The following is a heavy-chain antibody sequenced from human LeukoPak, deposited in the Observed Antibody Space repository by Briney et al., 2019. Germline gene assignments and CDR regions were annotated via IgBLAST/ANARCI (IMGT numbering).Heavy chain of an antibody. CDR3: ARSRGIAAAGNHYYYYGMDV. CDR2: ISYDGSNK. V-gene: IGHV3-30*04. Sequence: GGSLRLSCAASGFTFSSYAMHWVRQAPGRGLEWVAAISYDGSNKYYADSVKGRFTISRDNSKNTLYLQMNSLRAEDTAVYYCARSRGIAAAGNHYYYYGMDVWGQGTTVTVSS. CDR1: GFTFSSYA. J-gene: IGHJ6*02. D-gene: IGHD6-13*01.